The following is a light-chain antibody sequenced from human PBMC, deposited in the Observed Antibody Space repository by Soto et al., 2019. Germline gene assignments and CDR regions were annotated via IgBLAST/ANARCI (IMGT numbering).Light chain of an antibody. J-gene: IGKJ5*01. Sequence: EIVMTQSPATLSLSPGERATLSCRASRSVSSSYLAWYQQKPGQAPRLLIYGASNRATGIPDRISGSGSGTDFTLTISSLQPEDFAIYYCQQHRSLPLTFGQGTRLE. CDR2: GAS. CDR1: RSVSSSY. V-gene: IGKV3-20*01. CDR3: QQHRSLPLT.